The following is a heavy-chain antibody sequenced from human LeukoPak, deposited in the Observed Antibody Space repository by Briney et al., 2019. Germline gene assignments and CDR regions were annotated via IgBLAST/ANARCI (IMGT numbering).Heavy chain of an antibody. CDR2: INWNGGST. CDR1: GFTFDDYG. D-gene: IGHD3-3*01. V-gene: IGHV3-20*04. J-gene: IGHJ4*02. CDR3: ARDRVTIFGVVPFDY. Sequence: PGGFLRLSCAASGFTFDDYGMSWVRQAPGKGLEWVSGINWNGGSTGYADSVKGRFTISRDNAKNSLYLQMNSLRAEDTALYYCARDRVTIFGVVPFDYWGQGTLVTVSS.